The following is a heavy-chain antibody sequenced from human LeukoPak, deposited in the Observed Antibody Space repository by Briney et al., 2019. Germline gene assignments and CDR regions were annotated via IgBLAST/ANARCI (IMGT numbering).Heavy chain of an antibody. CDR1: GGSISIGGYS. CDR2: IYHSGST. V-gene: IGHV4-30-2*01. D-gene: IGHD5-12*01. Sequence: SQTLSLTCAVSGGSISIGGYSWSRIRQPPGKGLEWIGYIYHSGSTYYNPSLKSRVTISVDRSKNQFSLKLSSVTAADTAVYYCASGTVSGYDFTNYFDYWGQGTLVTVSS. J-gene: IGHJ4*02. CDR3: ASGTVSGYDFTNYFDY.